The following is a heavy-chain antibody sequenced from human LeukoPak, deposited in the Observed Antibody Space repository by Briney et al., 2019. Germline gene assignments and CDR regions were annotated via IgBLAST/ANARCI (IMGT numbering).Heavy chain of an antibody. CDR3: ARDVSPVINNVWFDAFDM. D-gene: IGHD2-21*01. Sequence: GGSLRLSCAASGFTFSSYWMSWVRQAPGKGLEWVANIKEDGSEKNYMDSVKGRFSISRDNTKNSLYLQMNSLRVEDTAVYYCARDVSPVINNVWFDAFDMWGQGTMVTVSS. CDR1: GFTFSSYW. CDR2: IKEDGSEK. J-gene: IGHJ3*02. V-gene: IGHV3-7*01.